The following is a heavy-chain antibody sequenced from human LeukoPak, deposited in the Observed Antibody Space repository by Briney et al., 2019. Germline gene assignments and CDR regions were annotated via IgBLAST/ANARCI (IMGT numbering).Heavy chain of an antibody. Sequence: ASVKVSCKASGYTFTSYDINWVRQATGQGLEWMGWMNPNSGNTGYAQKFQGRVTMTRNTSISTAYMELSSLRSEDTAVYYCARVGYCSGGSCYFSYYFDYWGQGTRVTVSS. J-gene: IGHJ4*02. CDR1: GYTFTSYD. CDR3: ARVGYCSGGSCYFSYYFDY. CDR2: MNPNSGNT. D-gene: IGHD2-15*01. V-gene: IGHV1-8*01.